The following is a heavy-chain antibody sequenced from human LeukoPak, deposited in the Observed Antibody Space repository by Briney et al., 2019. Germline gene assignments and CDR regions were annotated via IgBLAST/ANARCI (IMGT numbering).Heavy chain of an antibody. CDR2: MNPNTGRT. CDR1: SYTFTSYD. V-gene: IGHV1-8*01. J-gene: IGHJ4*02. CDR3: ARLSQTPDYYPRGGYYYLGY. D-gene: IGHD3-10*01. Sequence: ASVKVSSKASSYTFTSYDINWVREAAGHGLEWMGWMNPNTGRTGYAQKFQGRITMTRDTSINTAYMELTNLRSEDTAIYYCARLSQTPDYYPRGGYYYLGYWGQGTPVTVSS.